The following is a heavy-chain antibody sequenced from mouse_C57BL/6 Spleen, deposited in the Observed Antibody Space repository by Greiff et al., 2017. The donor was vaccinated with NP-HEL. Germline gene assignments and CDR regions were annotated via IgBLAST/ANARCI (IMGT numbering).Heavy chain of an antibody. J-gene: IGHJ2*01. CDR1: GYTFTSYW. CDR3: ASNYDGSMDYFDY. Sequence: QVQLQQSGAELVMPGASVKLSCKASGYTFTSYWLHWVKQRPGKGLEWIGEIDPSDSYTNNNQKFKGKSTLTVDKPSSTAYMQLSSLTSEDSAVYYCASNYDGSMDYFDYWGQGTTLTVSS. V-gene: IGHV1-69*01. D-gene: IGHD1-1*01. CDR2: IDPSDSYT.